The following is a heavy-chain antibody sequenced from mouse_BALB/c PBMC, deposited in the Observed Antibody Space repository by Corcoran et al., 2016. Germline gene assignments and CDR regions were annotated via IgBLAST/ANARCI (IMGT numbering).Heavy chain of an antibody. Sequence: DVQLQESGPGLVKPSQSLSLTCSVTGYSITSGYYWNWIRQFPGNKLEWMGYISYDGSNNYNPSLKNRISITRDTSKNQFFLKLNSVTTEDTATYYCARHYRYEGWYFDVWGAGTTVTVSS. D-gene: IGHD2-14*01. CDR2: ISYDGSN. CDR1: GYSITSGYY. V-gene: IGHV3-6*02. J-gene: IGHJ1*01. CDR3: ARHYRYEGWYFDV.